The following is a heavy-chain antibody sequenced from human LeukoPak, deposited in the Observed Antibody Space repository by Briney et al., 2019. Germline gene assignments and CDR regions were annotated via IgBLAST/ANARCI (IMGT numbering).Heavy chain of an antibody. J-gene: IGHJ4*02. CDR3: ARARGIFGVVEFDY. V-gene: IGHV4-59*01. D-gene: IGHD3-3*01. CDR1: GGSISSYY. CDR2: IYYSGST. Sequence: PSETLSLTCTVSGGSISSYYWSWIRQSPGKGLEWIGYIYYSGSTNYNPSLKSRVTISVDTSKNQFSLKLSSVTAADTAVYYCARARGIFGVVEFDYWGQGTLVTVSS.